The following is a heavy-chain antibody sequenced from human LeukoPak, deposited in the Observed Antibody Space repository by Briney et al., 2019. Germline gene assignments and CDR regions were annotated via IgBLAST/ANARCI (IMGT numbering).Heavy chain of an antibody. V-gene: IGHV3-11*01. Sequence: GGSLRLSCAASGFTFSDYYMSWIRQAPGKGLEWVSYISSSGSTIYYADSVKGRFTISRDNAKNSLYLQMNSLRAEDTAVYYCARATHSSWNGEYYFDYWGQGTLVTVSS. CDR3: ARATHSSWNGEYYFDY. J-gene: IGHJ4*02. CDR1: GFTFSDYY. D-gene: IGHD6-13*01. CDR2: ISSSGSTI.